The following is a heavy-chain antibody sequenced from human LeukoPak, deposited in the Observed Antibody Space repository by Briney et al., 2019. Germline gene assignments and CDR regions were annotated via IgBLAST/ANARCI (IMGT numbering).Heavy chain of an antibody. V-gene: IGHV3-23*01. CDR3: AKNRRLGIVPAATPMGY. CDR1: GFTFSSYA. Sequence: GGSLRLSCAASGFTFSSYAMSWVRQAPGKGLEWVSAISGSGGSTYYADSVKGRFTISRDNSKNTLYLQMNSLRAEDTAVYYCAKNRRLGIVPAATPMGYWGQGTLVTASS. CDR2: ISGSGGST. D-gene: IGHD2-2*01. J-gene: IGHJ4*02.